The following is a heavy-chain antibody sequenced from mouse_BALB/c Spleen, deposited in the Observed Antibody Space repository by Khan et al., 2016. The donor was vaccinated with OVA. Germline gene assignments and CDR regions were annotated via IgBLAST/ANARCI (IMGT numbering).Heavy chain of an antibody. V-gene: IGHV3-2*02. CDR3: ARDGSRYNYAMDY. CDR1: GYSIPSDYA. Sequence: VQLKQSGPGLVKPSQSLSLTCTVTGYSIPSDYAWNWIRQFPGNQLEWMGYISSSGSTNYNPALNSRISITRDTSKNQFFLQLNSVTTDDTATYDCARDGSRYNYAMDYWGQGTSVTVSS. D-gene: IGHD2-3*01. J-gene: IGHJ4*01. CDR2: ISSSGST.